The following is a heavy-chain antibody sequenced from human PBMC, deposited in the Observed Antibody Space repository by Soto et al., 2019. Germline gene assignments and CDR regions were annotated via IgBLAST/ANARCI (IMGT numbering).Heavy chain of an antibody. Sequence: GGSLRLSSAASGFTFDSPYSHAMSWVRQSPGKGPEWVSTISSSGADTHYAESVQGRFTISKDASRNTVHLHMNSLRADDTATYFCVSWVSAHFDYWGHGTPVTVSS. V-gene: IGHV3-23*01. D-gene: IGHD2-8*01. CDR1: GFTFDSPYSHA. CDR2: ISSSGADT. CDR3: VSWVSAHFDY. J-gene: IGHJ4*01.